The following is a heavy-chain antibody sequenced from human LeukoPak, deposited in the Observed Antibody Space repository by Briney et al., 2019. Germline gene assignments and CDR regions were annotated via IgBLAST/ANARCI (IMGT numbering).Heavy chain of an antibody. J-gene: IGHJ1*01. CDR1: GFTFSDHY. D-gene: IGHD3-10*01. V-gene: IGHV3-72*01. Sequence: PGGSLRLPCAASGFTFSDHYVDWVRQAPGKGLQWVGRSRNKGNSYTTEYAASVKGRFTISRDDSKKSMYLQMNSLKTEDTAVYYCARDSGHWGQGTLVTVSS. CDR2: SRNKGNSYTT. CDR3: ARDSGH.